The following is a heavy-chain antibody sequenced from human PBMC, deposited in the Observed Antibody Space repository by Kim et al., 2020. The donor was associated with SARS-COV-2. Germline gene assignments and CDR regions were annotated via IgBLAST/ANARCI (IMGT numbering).Heavy chain of an antibody. CDR2: VFYLGST. V-gene: IGHV4-39*07. J-gene: IGHJ5*02. Sequence: SETLSLTCTVSGDSISSDNFYWGWIRQPPGKGLEWIGSVFYLGSTYQNPSLQSRITVSVDTSRNQFSLRLNSVTAADTAVYYCARVGLKSYDFLTGQSWFDPWGQGILVTVSS. CDR3: ARVGLKSYDFLTGQSWFDP. D-gene: IGHD3-9*01. CDR1: GDSISSDNFY.